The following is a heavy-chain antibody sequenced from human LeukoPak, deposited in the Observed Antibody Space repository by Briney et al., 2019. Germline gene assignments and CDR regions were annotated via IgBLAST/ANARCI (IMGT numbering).Heavy chain of an antibody. CDR1: GYTFTSYY. Sequence: ASVKVSCKASGYTFTSYYMHWVRQAPGQGLEWMGIINPSGGSTSYAQKFQGRVTMTRDTSTSTVYMELSSLRSEDTAVYYCASKTYYSPYYYYGMDVWGQGTTVTVSS. J-gene: IGHJ6*02. V-gene: IGHV1-46*01. CDR3: ASKTYYSPYYYYGMDV. CDR2: INPSGGST. D-gene: IGHD3-10*01.